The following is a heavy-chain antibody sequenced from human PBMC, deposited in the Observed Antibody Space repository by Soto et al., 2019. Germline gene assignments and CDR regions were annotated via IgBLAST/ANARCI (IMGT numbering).Heavy chain of an antibody. CDR1: GGSINSGGYQ. CDR3: ARGKNWFDP. J-gene: IGHJ5*02. V-gene: IGHV4-31*03. Sequence: PSETLSLTCIVSGGSINSGGYQWSWIRQRPGKGLEWIGYIYYSGSTYYNPSLKSRVTISVDTSKNQFSLKLRSVTAADTAVYYCARGKNWFDPWGQGTLVTVSS. CDR2: IYYSGST.